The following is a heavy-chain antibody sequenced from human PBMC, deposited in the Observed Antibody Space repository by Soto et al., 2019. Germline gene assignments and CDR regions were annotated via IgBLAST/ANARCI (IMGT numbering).Heavy chain of an antibody. V-gene: IGHV5-10-1*01. Sequence: ESLKISCKGSGYSFTSYWISWVRQMPGKGLEWMGRIDPSDSYTNYSPSFQGHVTISADKSISTAYLQWSSLKASDTAMYYCARHDDYSNYHSAWFDYGMDVWGQGTTVTVSS. D-gene: IGHD4-4*01. CDR3: ARHDDYSNYHSAWFDYGMDV. J-gene: IGHJ6*02. CDR2: IDPSDSYT. CDR1: GYSFTSYW.